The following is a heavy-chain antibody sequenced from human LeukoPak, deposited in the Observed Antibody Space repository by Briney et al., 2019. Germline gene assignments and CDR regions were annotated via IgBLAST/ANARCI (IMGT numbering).Heavy chain of an antibody. CDR2: ISYDGSNK. CDR1: GFTFSSYG. J-gene: IGHJ3*02. D-gene: IGHD5-18*01. CDR3: AKGVAYSLDADDDFDI. Sequence: GGSLRLSCAASGFTFSSYGMHWVRQAPGKGLEWVAVISYDGSNKYYADSVKGRFTISRDNSKNTLYLQMNSLRAEDTAMYYCAKGVAYSLDADDDFDIWGQGTMVTVSS. V-gene: IGHV3-30*18.